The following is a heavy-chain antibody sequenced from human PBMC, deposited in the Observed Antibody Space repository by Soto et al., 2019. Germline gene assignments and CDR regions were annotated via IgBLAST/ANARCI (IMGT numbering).Heavy chain of an antibody. V-gene: IGHV4-31*03. CDR2: IYYSGST. CDR1: GGSISSGGYY. CDR3: ARGTFRSSWLKGDYYYGMDV. D-gene: IGHD6-13*01. J-gene: IGHJ6*02. Sequence: TLSLTCTVSGGSISSGGYYWSCIRQHPGKGLEWIGYIYYSGSTYYNPSLKSRVTISVDTSKNQFSLKLSSVTAADTAVYYCARGTFRSSWLKGDYYYGMDVWGQGTPVTVSS.